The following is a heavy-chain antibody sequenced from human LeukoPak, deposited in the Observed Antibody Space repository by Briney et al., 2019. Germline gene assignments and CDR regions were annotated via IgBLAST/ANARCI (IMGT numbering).Heavy chain of an antibody. CDR3: ARVPYRPTYYYYYYMDV. J-gene: IGHJ6*03. V-gene: IGHV3-7*01. Sequence: GGSLRLSCAASGFTFSSYWMSWVRQAPGKGLEWVANIKQDGSEKYYVDSVKGRFTISRDNAKNSLYLQMNSLRAEDTAVYYCARVPYRPTYYYYYYMDVWGKGTTVTVSS. CDR1: GFTFSSYW. CDR2: IKQDGSEK. D-gene: IGHD4-11*01.